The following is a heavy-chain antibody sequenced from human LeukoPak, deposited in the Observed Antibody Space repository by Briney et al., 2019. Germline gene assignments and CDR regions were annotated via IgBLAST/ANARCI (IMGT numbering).Heavy chain of an antibody. Sequence: GGSLRLSCAASGFTFNTYTMHWVRQAPGKGLEWVALISYHGSNEYSADSVKGRFTISRDNSKNTLYLQMNSLRPEDTAVYYCARVSISESAVAGTNYAFDIWGQGTMVTVSS. CDR3: ARVSISESAVAGTNYAFDI. D-gene: IGHD6-19*01. CDR1: GFTFNTYT. CDR2: ISYHGSNE. V-gene: IGHV3-30-3*01. J-gene: IGHJ3*02.